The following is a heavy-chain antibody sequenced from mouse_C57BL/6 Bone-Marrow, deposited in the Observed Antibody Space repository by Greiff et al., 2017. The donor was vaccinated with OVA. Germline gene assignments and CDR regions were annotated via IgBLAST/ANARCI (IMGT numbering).Heavy chain of an antibody. V-gene: IGHV1-69*01. Sequence: VQLQQPGAELVMPGASVKLSCKASGYTFTSYWMPWVKQRPGQCLEWLGEIDPSDIYTNYNQKFKGKSTLTADTSSSTAYMQLSSLTSEDTAVYYCARQDYDNAMDYWGQGTSVTVSS. CDR1: GYTFTSYW. CDR2: IDPSDIYT. CDR3: ARQDYDNAMDY. D-gene: IGHD2-4*01. J-gene: IGHJ4*01.